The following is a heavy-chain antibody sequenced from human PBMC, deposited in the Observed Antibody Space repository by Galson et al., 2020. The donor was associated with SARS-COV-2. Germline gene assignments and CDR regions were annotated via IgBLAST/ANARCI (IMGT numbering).Heavy chain of an antibody. V-gene: IGHV3-48*01. CDR3: ARDCDGTCWFDY. CDR2: ISSRSSPI. J-gene: IGHJ4*02. D-gene: IGHD2-15*01. Sequence: GESLKISCAGSGFTFSRYSMNWVRQAPGKGLEWLTYISSRSSPIMYADSVKGRFTVSRDNARNSLYLQINDLRSGDTAVYYCARDCDGTCWFDYWGQGTLVTVSS. CDR1: GFTFSRYS.